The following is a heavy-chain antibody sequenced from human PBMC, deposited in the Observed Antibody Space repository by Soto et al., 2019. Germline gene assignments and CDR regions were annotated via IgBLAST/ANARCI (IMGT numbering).Heavy chain of an antibody. J-gene: IGHJ3*02. CDR3: AKADGGSYSNVVIDAFEI. Sequence: GGSLRLSCAASGFTFSSYAMSWVRQAPGKGLEWVSAISGSGGSTYYADSVKGRFTISRDNSKNTLYLQMNSLRAEDTAVYYCAKADGGSYSNVVIDAFEIWGQGTMVTVSS. D-gene: IGHD1-26*01. V-gene: IGHV3-23*01. CDR2: ISGSGGST. CDR1: GFTFSSYA.